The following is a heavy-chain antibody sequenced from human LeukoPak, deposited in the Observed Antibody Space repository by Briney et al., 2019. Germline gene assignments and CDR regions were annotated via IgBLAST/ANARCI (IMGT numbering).Heavy chain of an antibody. CDR1: GYSISSGYY. Sequence: PSETLSLTCTVSGYSISSGYYWDWIRQSPGKGLEWIGYIYHTGSTYYSPSLKSRVSISVDTSKNHFSLKLSSVTAADTAVYYCARCIAAARNWFDPWGQGTLVTVSS. CDR2: IYHTGST. V-gene: IGHV4-38-2*02. CDR3: ARCIAAARNWFDP. J-gene: IGHJ5*02. D-gene: IGHD6-13*01.